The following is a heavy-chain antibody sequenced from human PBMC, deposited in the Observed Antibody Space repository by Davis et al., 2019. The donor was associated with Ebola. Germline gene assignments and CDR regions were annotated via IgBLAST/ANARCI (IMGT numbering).Heavy chain of an antibody. CDR2: IWYDGSNK. Sequence: SCAASGFTFSSYGMHWVRQAPGKGLEWVAVIWYDGSNKYYADSVKGRFTISRDNSKNTLYLQMNSLRAEDTAVYSCARDRYYDSTGYTHFFDYWGQETLVTVSS. D-gene: IGHD3-22*01. CDR3: ARDRYYDSTGYTHFFDY. V-gene: IGHV3-33*01. CDR1: GFTFSSYG. J-gene: IGHJ4*02.